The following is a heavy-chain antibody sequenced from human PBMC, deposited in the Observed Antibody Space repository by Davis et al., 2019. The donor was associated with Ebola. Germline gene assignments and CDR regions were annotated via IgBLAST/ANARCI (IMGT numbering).Heavy chain of an antibody. V-gene: IGHV4-4*02. D-gene: IGHD5-18*01. CDR2: IFHSGST. Sequence: PSETLSLTCAVSGDSISSTNWWTWVRQPPGKGLEWVGEIFHSGSTNYNPSLKSRVTISVDKSKNQFSLKLSSVTAADTAVYYCARESGYGPLFDYWGQGTLVTVSS. J-gene: IGHJ4*02. CDR3: ARESGYGPLFDY. CDR1: GDSISSTNW.